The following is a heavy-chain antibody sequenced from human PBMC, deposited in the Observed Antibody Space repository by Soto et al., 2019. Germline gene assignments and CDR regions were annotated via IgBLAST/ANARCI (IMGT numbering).Heavy chain of an antibody. CDR3: ARDSYCGGDCSWHYYYGMDV. Sequence: QVQLQESGPGLVKPSETLSLTCTVSGGSVSSGSYYWSWIRQPPGKGLEWIGYIYYSGSTNYHPSLKSRVTISVDTPKNPFSLKLSSVTAADTAVYYCARDSYCGGDCSWHYYYGMDVWGQGTTVTVSS. CDR2: IYYSGST. V-gene: IGHV4-61*01. CDR1: GGSVSSGSYY. D-gene: IGHD2-21*02. J-gene: IGHJ6*02.